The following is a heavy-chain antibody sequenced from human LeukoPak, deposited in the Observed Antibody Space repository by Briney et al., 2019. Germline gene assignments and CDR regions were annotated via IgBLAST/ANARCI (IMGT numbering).Heavy chain of an antibody. CDR2: ISGSGGST. CDR3: ARADDYGGYYYYMDV. D-gene: IGHD4-23*01. Sequence: GGSLRLSCAASGFTFSSYAMSWVRQAPGKGLEWVSAISGSGGSTYYADSVKGRFTISRDNAKNSLYLQMNSLRAEDTAVYYCARADDYGGYYYYMDVWGKGTTVTVSS. CDR1: GFTFSSYA. V-gene: IGHV3-23*01. J-gene: IGHJ6*03.